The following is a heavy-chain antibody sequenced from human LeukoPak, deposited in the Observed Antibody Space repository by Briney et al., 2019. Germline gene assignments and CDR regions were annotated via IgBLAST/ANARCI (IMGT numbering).Heavy chain of an antibody. CDR1: GGSISSYY. V-gene: IGHV4-59*01. J-gene: IGHJ6*03. Sequence: SETLSLTCTVSGGSISSYYWTWIRQPPGKGLEWIGYIHYSGSTNYNPSLKSRVTISVDTSKNQFSLKLSSVTAADTAVYYCARASVTYYYYYYMDVWGKGTTVTVSS. CDR2: IHYSGST. CDR3: ARASVTYYYYYYMDV. D-gene: IGHD4-11*01.